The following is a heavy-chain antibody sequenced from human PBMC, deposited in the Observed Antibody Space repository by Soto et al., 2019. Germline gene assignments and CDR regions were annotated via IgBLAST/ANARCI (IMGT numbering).Heavy chain of an antibody. Sequence: PGGSLTLSCASSGFTFSSYDMHWVRQATGKGLEWVSAVGSGGETYCPGCVKGRFTICRENGKNSLDRQMRRLSAGDTAVYYWARVDSGWSYDYWGQGTLVTVSS. CDR3: ARVDSGWSYDY. CDR2: VGSGGET. J-gene: IGHJ4*02. D-gene: IGHD6-19*01. CDR1: GFTFSSYD. V-gene: IGHV3-13*01.